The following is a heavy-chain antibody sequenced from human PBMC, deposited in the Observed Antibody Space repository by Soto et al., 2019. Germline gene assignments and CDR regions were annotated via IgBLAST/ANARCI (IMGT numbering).Heavy chain of an antibody. CDR1: GYSFISYW. CDR3: ARIIGYCRNNDCSWTFDI. CDR2: FYPGDSTS. V-gene: IGHV5-51*01. Sequence: GESLKISCKTSGYSFISYWVAWVRQKPGKGLEWMGTFYPGDSTSTYSPSFQGQVTISVDKSISTAYLHLSSLKASDTAMYYCARIIGYCRNNDCSWTFDIWGQGTTVTVSS. D-gene: IGHD2-2*03. J-gene: IGHJ3*02.